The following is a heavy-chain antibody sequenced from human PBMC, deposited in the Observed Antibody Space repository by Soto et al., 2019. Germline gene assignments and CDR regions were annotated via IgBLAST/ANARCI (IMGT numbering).Heavy chain of an antibody. CDR1: GGTFSSYS. V-gene: IGHV1-69*01. CDR3: ARDGGRHSGGIDY. Sequence: QMQLVQSGAEVKKPGSSVKVSCKASGGTFSSYSINWVRQAPGQGLEWMGEIIPIFGTANYAQKFQGRVTITADESTSTAYMELSSLRSEDSAVYYCARDGGRHSGGIDYWGQGTLVTVSS. CDR2: IIPIFGTA. D-gene: IGHD1-26*01. J-gene: IGHJ4*02.